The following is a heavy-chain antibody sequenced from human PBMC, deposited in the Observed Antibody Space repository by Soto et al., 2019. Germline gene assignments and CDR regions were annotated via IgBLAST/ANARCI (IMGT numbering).Heavy chain of an antibody. CDR1: GFIFDDYG. J-gene: IGHJ4*02. CDR2: ISWNSDSI. Sequence: GGSLRLSCAASGFIFDDYGMHWVRQAPGKGLEWVSGISWNSDSIGYADSVKGRFIISRDNAKNSLYLQMHSLRADDTALYYCAKDLSTGGPLDYWGQGTLVTVSS. CDR3: AKDLSTGGPLDY. D-gene: IGHD2-8*02. V-gene: IGHV3-9*01.